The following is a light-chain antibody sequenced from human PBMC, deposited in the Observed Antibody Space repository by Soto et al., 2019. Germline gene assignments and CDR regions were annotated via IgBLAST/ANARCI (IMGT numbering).Light chain of an antibody. Sequence: EIVLTQSPGTLSLSPGERATLSCRASQSVSSSYLAWYQQKPGQAPRLLIYGASSRPTGIPDRFSGSGSGTDFTLTITSLQAEDVAVYYCQQYHSTPPRWTFGQGTKVEIK. J-gene: IGKJ1*01. V-gene: IGKV3-20*01. CDR3: QQYHSTPPRWT. CDR1: QSVSSSY. CDR2: GAS.